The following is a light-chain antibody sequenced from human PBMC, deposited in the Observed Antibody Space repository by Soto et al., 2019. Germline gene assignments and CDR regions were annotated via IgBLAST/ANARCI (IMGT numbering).Light chain of an antibody. J-gene: IGKJ4*01. Sequence: EIVLTQSPATLSLSPGERATLSCRASQTVYRYLAWYQQKPGQAPRLLSYDAFNRATGIPSRFSGSGSGTDFPLNISSLEPEDFAVYYCQPRHYRPPYLGGGTKVQI. CDR2: DAF. V-gene: IGKV3-11*01. CDR1: QTVYRY. CDR3: QPRHYRPPY.